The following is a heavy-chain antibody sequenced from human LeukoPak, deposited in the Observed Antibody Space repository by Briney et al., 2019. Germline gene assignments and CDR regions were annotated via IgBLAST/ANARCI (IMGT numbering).Heavy chain of an antibody. D-gene: IGHD2-2*01. CDR2: ISGSGGST. CDR1: GFIFSSYA. J-gene: IGHJ4*02. CDR3: AKIRGIVVVPQTPYYFDY. V-gene: IGHV3-23*01. Sequence: PGGSLRLSCAASGFIFSSYAMSWVRQAPGKGLEWVSAISGSGGSTYYADSVKGRFTISRDNSKNTLYLQMNSLRAEDTAVYYCAKIRGIVVVPQTPYYFDYWRQGTLVTVSS.